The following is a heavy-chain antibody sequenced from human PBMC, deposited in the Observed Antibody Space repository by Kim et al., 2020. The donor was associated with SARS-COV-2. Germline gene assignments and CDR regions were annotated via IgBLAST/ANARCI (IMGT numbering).Heavy chain of an antibody. CDR3: ARDGATVTTLDYFDH. J-gene: IGHJ4*02. V-gene: IGHV3-48*03. CDR2: IRGSGSTI. Sequence: GGSLRLSCAASGFTFSSYEMNWVRQAPGKGLEWVSYIRGSGSTIYYGDSVKGRFTISRDNAKNSLYLQMNSLRAEDTAVYYCARDGATVTTLDYFDHWGQGTLVTVSS. D-gene: IGHD4-17*01. CDR1: GFTFSSYE.